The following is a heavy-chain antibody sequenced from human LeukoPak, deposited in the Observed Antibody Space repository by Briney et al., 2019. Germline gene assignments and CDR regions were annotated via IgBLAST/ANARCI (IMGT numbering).Heavy chain of an antibody. Sequence: GASVKVSCKASGGTFSSYAISWVRQAPGQGLEWMGGIIPIFGTANYAQKHQGRVTITADESTSTAYMELSSLRAEDTAVYYCARDYGSGSYYYKFDYWGQGTLVTVSS. D-gene: IGHD3-10*01. CDR1: GGTFSSYA. CDR2: IIPIFGTA. J-gene: IGHJ4*02. CDR3: ARDYGSGSYYYKFDY. V-gene: IGHV1-69*13.